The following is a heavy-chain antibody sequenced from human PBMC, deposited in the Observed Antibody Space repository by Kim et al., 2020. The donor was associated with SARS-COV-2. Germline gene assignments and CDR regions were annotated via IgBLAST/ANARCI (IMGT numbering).Heavy chain of an antibody. CDR3: ATSREHIVVVIAIPNWYFDL. CDR2: ISGSGGST. V-gene: IGHV3-23*01. D-gene: IGHD2-21*01. Sequence: GGSLRLSCAASGFTFSSYAMSWVRQAPGKGLEWVSAISGSGGSTYYADSVKGRFTISRDNSKNTLYLQMNSLRAEDTAVYYCATSREHIVVVIAIPNWYFDLWGRGTLVTVSS. J-gene: IGHJ2*01. CDR1: GFTFSSYA.